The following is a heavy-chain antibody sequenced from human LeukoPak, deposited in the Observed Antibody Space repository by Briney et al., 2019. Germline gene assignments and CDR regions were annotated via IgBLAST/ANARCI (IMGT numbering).Heavy chain of an antibody. CDR2: ISWDGGST. D-gene: IGHD6-19*01. Sequence: PGGSLRLSCAASGFTFDDYAMHWVRQAPGKGLEWVSLISWDGGSTYYADSVKGRFTISRDNSKNSLYLQMNSLRAEDTALYHCAKDEGGQWLVLTFDYWGQGTLVTVSS. J-gene: IGHJ4*02. V-gene: IGHV3-43D*04. CDR3: AKDEGGQWLVLTFDY. CDR1: GFTFDDYA.